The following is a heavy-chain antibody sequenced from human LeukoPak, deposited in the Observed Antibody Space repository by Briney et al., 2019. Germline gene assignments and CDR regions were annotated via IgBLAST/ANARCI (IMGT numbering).Heavy chain of an antibody. Sequence: GGSLRLSCAASGFTFNSFAMSWVRQAPGKGLGWVSAISGSGGSIHYADSVKGRFTISRDNSNNTLYLQMNSLRAEDTAVYYCAKTIGIAVAGGFDYWGQGTLVTVAS. CDR2: ISGSGGSI. V-gene: IGHV3-23*01. J-gene: IGHJ4*02. CDR1: GFTFNSFA. CDR3: AKTIGIAVAGGFDY. D-gene: IGHD6-19*01.